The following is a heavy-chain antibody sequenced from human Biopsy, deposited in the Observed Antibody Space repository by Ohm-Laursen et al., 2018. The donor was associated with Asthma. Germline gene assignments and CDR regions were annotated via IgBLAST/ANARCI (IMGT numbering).Heavy chain of an antibody. CDR1: GGTLSSHA. J-gene: IGHJ6*02. V-gene: IGHV1-69*13. Sequence: GASVKAFCKASGGTLSSHAISWVRQAPGQGLEWMGGIIPIFDTPIYAQKFQGRVTITADESTSTASMELSSLRSEDTAVYFCARAMDYSHYYGIDVWGQGTTVTVS. CDR3: ARAMDYSHYYGIDV. CDR2: IIPIFDTP. D-gene: IGHD3-10*01.